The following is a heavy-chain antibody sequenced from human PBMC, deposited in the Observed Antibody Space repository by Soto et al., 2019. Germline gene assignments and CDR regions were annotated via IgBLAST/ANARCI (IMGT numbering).Heavy chain of an antibody. CDR3: AKDISFIFGGIAAAGPDSYFDY. CDR2: ISWNSGSI. Sequence: GGSLRLSCAASGFTFDDYAMHWVRQAPGKGLEWVSGISWNSGSIGYADSVKGRFTISRDNAKNSLYLQMNSLRAEDTALYYCAKDISFIFGGIAAAGPDSYFDYWGQGTLVTVSS. D-gene: IGHD6-13*01. J-gene: IGHJ4*02. CDR1: GFTFDDYA. V-gene: IGHV3-9*01.